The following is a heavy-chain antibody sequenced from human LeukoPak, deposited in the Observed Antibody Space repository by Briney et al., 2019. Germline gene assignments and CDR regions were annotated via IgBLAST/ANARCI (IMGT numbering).Heavy chain of an antibody. CDR1: GGTFSTYA. CDR3: ARDDYYGSGSYYNVDYYYGMDV. V-gene: IGHV1-69*13. J-gene: IGHJ6*02. Sequence: GASVTVSCTASGGTFSTYAISWVRQAPGQGLEWMGGIIPIFGTANCAQKFQGRVTITADESTSTAYMELSSLRSEDTAVYYCARDDYYGSGSYYNVDYYYGMDVWGQGTTVTVSS. CDR2: IIPIFGTA. D-gene: IGHD3-10*01.